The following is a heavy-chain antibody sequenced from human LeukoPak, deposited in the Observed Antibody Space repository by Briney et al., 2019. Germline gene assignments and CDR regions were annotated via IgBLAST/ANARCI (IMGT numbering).Heavy chain of an antibody. D-gene: IGHD6-19*01. CDR3: ARDDGYSSGWYKDDAFDI. Sequence: GGSLRLSCAASGFTFSSYWMSWVRQAPGKGLEWVANIKQDGSEKYYVDSVKGRFTISRDNAKNSLYLQMNSLRAEDTAVYYCARDDGYSSGWYKDDAFDIWGQGTMVTVSS. CDR2: IKQDGSEK. CDR1: GFTFSSYW. J-gene: IGHJ3*02. V-gene: IGHV3-7*01.